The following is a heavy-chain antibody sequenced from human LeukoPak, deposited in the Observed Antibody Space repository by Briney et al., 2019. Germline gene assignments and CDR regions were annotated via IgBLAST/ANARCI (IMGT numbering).Heavy chain of an antibody. D-gene: IGHD1-26*01. V-gene: IGHV3-7*01. Sequence: GGSLRLSCAASGFTFSSYWMSWVRQAPGKGLEWVANIKQDGSEKYYVDSVKGRFTISRDNAKNSLHLQMNSLRAEDTAVYYCARAGSSNWDSGSHWSYWGQGTLVTVSS. CDR3: ARAGSSNWDSGSHWSY. J-gene: IGHJ4*02. CDR2: IKQDGSEK. CDR1: GFTFSSYW.